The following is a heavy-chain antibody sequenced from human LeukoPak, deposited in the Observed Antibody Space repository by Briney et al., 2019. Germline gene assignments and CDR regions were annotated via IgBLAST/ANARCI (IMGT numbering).Heavy chain of an antibody. CDR1: GFTFSSYA. J-gene: IGHJ4*02. CDR3: AKGVRFLEWFFDY. Sequence: GGSLRLSCAASGFTFSSYAMSWVRQAPGKGLEWVSAISGSGGSAYYADSVKGRFPISGDNSKNTLYLQMNSLRAEDTAVYYCAKGVRFLEWFFDYWGQGTLVTVSS. D-gene: IGHD3-3*01. V-gene: IGHV3-23*01. CDR2: ISGSGGSA.